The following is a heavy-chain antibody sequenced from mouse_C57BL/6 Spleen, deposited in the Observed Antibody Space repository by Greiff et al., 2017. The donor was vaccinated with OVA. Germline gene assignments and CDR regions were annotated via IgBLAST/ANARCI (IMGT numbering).Heavy chain of an antibody. J-gene: IGHJ4*01. D-gene: IGHD2-4*01. V-gene: IGHV1-55*01. Sequence: VQLQQPGAELVKPGASVKMSCKASGYTFTSYWITWVKQRPGQGLEWIGDIYPGSGSTNYNEKFKSKATLTVDTSSSTAYMQLSSLTSEDSAVYYCARPIYYDYDGNSYYAMDYWGQGTSVTVSS. CDR3: ARPIYYDYDGNSYYAMDY. CDR2: IYPGSGST. CDR1: GYTFTSYW.